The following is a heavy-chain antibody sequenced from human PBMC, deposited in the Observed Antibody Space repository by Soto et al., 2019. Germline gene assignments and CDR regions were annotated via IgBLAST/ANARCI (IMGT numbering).Heavy chain of an antibody. J-gene: IGHJ3*02. CDR1: GFTFSRYW. CDR3: AREHDSSGPRAFDI. Sequence: EVQLVESGGGLVQPGGSLRLACAASGFTFSRYWMSWVRQAPGKGLEWVANIKQDGSEKNYVDSVKGRFTISRDNATNSIYLQMNSLRAEVTAVYYCAREHDSSGPRAFDIWGQGTIVTVSS. D-gene: IGHD3-22*01. V-gene: IGHV3-7*03. CDR2: IKQDGSEK.